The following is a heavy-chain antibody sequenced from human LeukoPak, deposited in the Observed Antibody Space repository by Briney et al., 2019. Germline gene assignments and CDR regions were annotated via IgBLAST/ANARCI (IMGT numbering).Heavy chain of an antibody. J-gene: IGHJ4*02. CDR1: GFTFSSYS. CDR2: ISGSSSYI. D-gene: IGHD2-21*02. Sequence: GGSLRLSCRTSGFTFSSYSMNWVRQAPGKGLEWVSSISGSSSYIYYADSLKGRFTISRDNAKNSLYLQMNSLRAEDTAVYYCARDINYCGGDCYSGVGDYWGQGTLVTVSS. V-gene: IGHV3-21*01. CDR3: ARDINYCGGDCYSGVGDY.